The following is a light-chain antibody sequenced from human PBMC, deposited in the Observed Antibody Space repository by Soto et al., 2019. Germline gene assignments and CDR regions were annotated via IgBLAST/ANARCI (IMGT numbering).Light chain of an antibody. CDR1: QTVRNNY. CDR2: DAS. J-gene: IGKJ4*01. Sequence: EFVLTQSPGTLSLSPGERATLSCRASQTVRNNYLAWYQQKPGQAPRLLIYDASSRATGIPDRFSGGGSGTDFTLTISRLEPEDFALYYCQQHINWPLTFGGGTKV. V-gene: IGKV3D-20*02. CDR3: QQHINWPLT.